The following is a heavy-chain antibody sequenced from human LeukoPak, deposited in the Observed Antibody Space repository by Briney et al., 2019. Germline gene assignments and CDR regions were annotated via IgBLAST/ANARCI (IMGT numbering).Heavy chain of an antibody. CDR3: VRDPDTHGGWYFDL. CDR2: IGTAGDT. J-gene: IGHJ2*01. D-gene: IGHD1-14*01. CDR1: GFIFSTYD. V-gene: IGHV3-13*04. Sequence: PGGSLRLSCAASGFIFSTYDVHWVRQGTGKGLEWVSGIGTAGDTYYTGSVKGRFTIYRENARNSLYLQMNNVRAGDTAVYYCVRDPDTHGGWYFDLWGRRILVTVDS.